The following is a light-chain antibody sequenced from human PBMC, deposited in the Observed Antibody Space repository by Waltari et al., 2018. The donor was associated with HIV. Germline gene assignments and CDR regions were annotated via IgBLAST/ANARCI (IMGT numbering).Light chain of an antibody. J-gene: IGKJ2*01. Sequence: EIVLTPSPCTLSLSPGERATLSCRASQSVSSGYLACYQQKPGQAPRVLIYGASSRATGIPDRFSGSGSGTDFTLTISRLEPEDFAVYYCQQYGNSPPYTFGQGTKLEIK. CDR2: GAS. CDR3: QQYGNSPPYT. CDR1: QSVSSGY. V-gene: IGKV3-20*01.